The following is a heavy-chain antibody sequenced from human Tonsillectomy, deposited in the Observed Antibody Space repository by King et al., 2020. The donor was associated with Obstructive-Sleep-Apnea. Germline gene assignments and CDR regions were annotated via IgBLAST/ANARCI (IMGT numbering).Heavy chain of an antibody. J-gene: IGHJ6*02. CDR3: AGVGATTYYYYGMDV. D-gene: IGHD1-26*01. Sequence: VQLVESGGGLVQPGGSLRLSCAASGFTFSSYAMHWVRQAPGKGLEYVSAISSNGGSTYYANSVKGRFTISRDNSKNTLYLQMGSLRAEDMAVYYCAGVGATTYYYYGMDVWGQGTTVTVSS. CDR1: GFTFSSYA. V-gene: IGHV3-64*01. CDR2: ISSNGGST.